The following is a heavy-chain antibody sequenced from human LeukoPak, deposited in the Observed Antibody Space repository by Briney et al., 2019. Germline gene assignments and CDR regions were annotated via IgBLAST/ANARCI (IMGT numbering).Heavy chain of an antibody. D-gene: IGHD3-10*01. CDR2: MNPNSGNT. V-gene: IGHV1-8*01. CDR1: GYTFTSYD. Sequence: ASVKVSCKASGYTFTSYDINWVRQATGQGLEWMGWMNPNSGNTGYAQKFQGRVTMTRNTSISTAYMELSSLRSEDTAVYYCARAPLWFGEFRGWFDPWGQGTLVTVSS. CDR3: ARAPLWFGEFRGWFDP. J-gene: IGHJ5*02.